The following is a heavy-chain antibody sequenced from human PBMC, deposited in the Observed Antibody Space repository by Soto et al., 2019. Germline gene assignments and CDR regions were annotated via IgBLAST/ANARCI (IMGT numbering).Heavy chain of an antibody. Sequence: AGGSLRLSCAASGFTFSNYWMSWVRQAPGKGLEWVANIKQDGSEKYYVDSVKGRFTISRDNAQNSLYLQMNSLRAEDMAVYYCARELCVGNPLFDYWGLGTLVTVSS. D-gene: IGHD2-15*01. J-gene: IGHJ4*02. CDR2: IKQDGSEK. V-gene: IGHV3-7*01. CDR1: GFTFSNYW. CDR3: ARELCVGNPLFDY.